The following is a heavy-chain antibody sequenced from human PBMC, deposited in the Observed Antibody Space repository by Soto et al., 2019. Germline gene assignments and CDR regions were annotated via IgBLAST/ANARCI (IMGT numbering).Heavy chain of an antibody. J-gene: IGHJ6*02. V-gene: IGHV4-4*02. CDR3: ARINIRFLGTGYYYGMDV. CDR2: IYHSGST. Sequence: SETLSLTCAVSGGSISSSNWWSWVRQPPGKGLEWIGEIYHSGSTNYNPSLKSRVTISVDKSKNQFSLKLSSVTAADTAVYYCARINIRFLGTGYYYGMDVWGQGTTVTVSS. CDR1: GGSISSSNW. D-gene: IGHD3-3*01.